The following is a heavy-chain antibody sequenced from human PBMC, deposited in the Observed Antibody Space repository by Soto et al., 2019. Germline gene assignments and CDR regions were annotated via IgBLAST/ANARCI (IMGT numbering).Heavy chain of an antibody. CDR2: ISGYNGDT. CDR1: GYTFSRYG. CDR3: AREGVAPHDSYGRDV. Sequence: ASVKVSCKASGYTFSRYGISWVRQAPGQGLEWMGWISGYNGDTKYAQKVQGRVTMTIDTSTSTVHMEVRSLRSDDAAVDYCAREGVAPHDSYGRDVWGQGTLVTVSS. V-gene: IGHV1-18*01. J-gene: IGHJ6*02. D-gene: IGHD5-12*01.